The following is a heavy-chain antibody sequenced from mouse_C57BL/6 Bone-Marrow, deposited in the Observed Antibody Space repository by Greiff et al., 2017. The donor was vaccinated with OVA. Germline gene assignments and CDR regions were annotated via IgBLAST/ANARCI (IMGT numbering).Heavy chain of an antibody. V-gene: IGHV1-81*01. J-gene: IGHJ1*03. Sequence: QVQLQQSGAELARPGASVKLSCKASGYTFTSYGISWVKQRTGQGLEWIGRIYPKIVNPTYNEKLKGKTTLTADKSSSTAYMELRSLTSEDSAVYFCARPHYYGSSYVHWYFDVWGTGTTVTVSS. CDR3: ARPHYYGSSYVHWYFDV. CDR1: GYTFTSYG. CDR2: IYPKIVNP. D-gene: IGHD1-1*01.